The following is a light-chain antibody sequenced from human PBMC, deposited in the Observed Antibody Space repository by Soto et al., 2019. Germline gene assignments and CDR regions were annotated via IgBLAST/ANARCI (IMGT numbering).Light chain of an antibody. V-gene: IGLV2-14*01. J-gene: IGLJ2*01. CDR1: SSDVGGYNY. CDR3: SSYTISSTHVL. CDR2: EVS. Sequence: QSALTQPASVSGSPGQSITISCTGTSSDVGGYNYVSWYQQHPGKAPKLMIYEVSNRPSGVSNRFSGSKSGNTASLTISGLQAEDEADYYCSSYTISSTHVLFGGGTKLTVL.